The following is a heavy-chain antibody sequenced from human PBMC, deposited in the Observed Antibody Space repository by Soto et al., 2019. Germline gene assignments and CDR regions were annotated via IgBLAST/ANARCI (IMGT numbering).Heavy chain of an antibody. Sequence: QITLKESGPTLVKPTQTLTLTCTFSGFSLSTSGVGVAWIRQPPGKALEWLALIYWDDGKRYRPSLKSRLTITKATSKSQVVLTMTDVDPVDTATYSCARTVAATPLIFDCWGQGTLVTVSS. D-gene: IGHD2-15*01. CDR3: ARTVAATPLIFDC. CDR2: IYWDDGK. CDR1: GFSLSTSGVG. V-gene: IGHV2-5*02. J-gene: IGHJ4*02.